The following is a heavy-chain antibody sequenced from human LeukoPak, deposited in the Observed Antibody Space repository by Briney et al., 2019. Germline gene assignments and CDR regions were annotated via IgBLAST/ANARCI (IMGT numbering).Heavy chain of an antibody. CDR3: ATARVNSVGNVWFDP. CDR2: FDPEDGET. CDR1: GYTLTELS. J-gene: IGHJ5*02. D-gene: IGHD3-10*01. Sequence: GASVKVSCKVSGYTLTELSMHWVRQAPGKGLEWMGGFDPEDGETIYAQKFQGRVTMTEDTSIDTAYMELSSLRSEDTAVYYCATARVNSVGNVWFDPWGQGTLVTVSS. V-gene: IGHV1-24*01.